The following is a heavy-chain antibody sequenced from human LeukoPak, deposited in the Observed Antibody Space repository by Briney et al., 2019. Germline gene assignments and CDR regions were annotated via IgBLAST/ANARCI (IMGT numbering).Heavy chain of an antibody. CDR3: ARDLEISSSRSLFDY. CDR2: ISSSGSTI. J-gene: IGHJ4*02. D-gene: IGHD6-13*01. V-gene: IGHV3-11*04. Sequence: GGSLRLSCAASGFTFSDYYMSWIRQAPGKGLEWVSYISSSGSTIYYADSVKGRFTISRDNAKNSLYLQMNSLRAEDTAVYYCARDLEISSSRSLFDYWGQGTLVTVSS. CDR1: GFTFSDYY.